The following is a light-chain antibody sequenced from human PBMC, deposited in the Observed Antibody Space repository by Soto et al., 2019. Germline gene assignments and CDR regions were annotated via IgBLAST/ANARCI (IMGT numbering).Light chain of an antibody. CDR1: QSVSSTY. Sequence: EIVLTQSPGTLSLSPGERATLSCRASQSVSSTYLAWYRQKPGQAPRLLIYGASSRATGIPDRFSGSGSGTDFTLTISRLQPEDFAVYYCHHYGRSPGTFGQGTKVEIK. CDR2: GAS. J-gene: IGKJ1*01. V-gene: IGKV3-20*01. CDR3: HHYGRSPGT.